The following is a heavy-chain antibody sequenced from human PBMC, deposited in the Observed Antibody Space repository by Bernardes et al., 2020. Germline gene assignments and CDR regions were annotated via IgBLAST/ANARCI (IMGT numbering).Heavy chain of an antibody. Sequence: ASVKVSCKASGYTFTSYYMHWVRQAPGQGLEWMGIINPSGGSTSYAQKFQGRVTMTRDTSTSTVYMELSSLRSEDTAVYYCARASLGSGSHDAFDIWGQGTMVTVSS. CDR1: GYTFTSYY. CDR3: ARASLGSGSHDAFDI. J-gene: IGHJ3*02. D-gene: IGHD3-3*01. CDR2: INPSGGST. V-gene: IGHV1-46*01.